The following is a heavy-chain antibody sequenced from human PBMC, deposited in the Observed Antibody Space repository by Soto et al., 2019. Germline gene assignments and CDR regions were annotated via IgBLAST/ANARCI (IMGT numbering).Heavy chain of an antibody. CDR1: GFTFGDSY. V-gene: IGHV3-11*06. CDR2: ISPGSRYP. D-gene: IGHD2-15*01. Sequence: GGSLRLSCAGSGFTFGDSYMGWIRQAPGKGLEWLSYISPGSRYPAYADSVKGRFTISRDNARRSLFLQMTSLTAEDTAMYYCVRGGGGGLFDPWGQGTMVTVSS. J-gene: IGHJ5*02. CDR3: VRGGGGGLFDP.